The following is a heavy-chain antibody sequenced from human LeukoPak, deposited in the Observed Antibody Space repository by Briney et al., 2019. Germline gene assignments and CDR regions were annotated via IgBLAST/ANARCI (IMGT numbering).Heavy chain of an antibody. CDR1: GYSFTTYW. CDR2: IYPGDSDI. V-gene: IGHV5-51*01. J-gene: IGHJ5*02. Sequence: GESLKISCKGSGYSFTTYWIGWVRQMPGKGLEWMGIIYPGDSDIRYSPFFQGQVTISADKSISTAYLQWSSLKASDTAMYYCARHNIVGESSWFDPWGQGTLVTVSS. CDR3: ARHNIVGESSWFDP. D-gene: IGHD1-26*01.